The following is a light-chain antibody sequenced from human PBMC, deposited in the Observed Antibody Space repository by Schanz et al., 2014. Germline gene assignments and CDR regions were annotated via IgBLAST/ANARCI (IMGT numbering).Light chain of an antibody. J-gene: IGLJ2*01. V-gene: IGLV2-14*03. CDR3: SSYTRTSNVV. Sequence: QSALTQPASVSGSPGQSITISCSGTSSDVRVYNFVSWYQQHPGKAPKLMIYDVTNRPSGVSNRFSGSKSGNTASLTISGLQAEDEADYYCSSYTRTSNVVFGGGTKLTVL. CDR1: SSDVRVYNF. CDR2: DVT.